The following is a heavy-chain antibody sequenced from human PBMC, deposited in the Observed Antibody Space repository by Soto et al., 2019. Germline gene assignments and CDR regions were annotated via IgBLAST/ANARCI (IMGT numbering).Heavy chain of an antibody. J-gene: IGHJ1*01. Sequence: TGGSLRLSCAASGFTVSSNYMSWVRQAPGKGLEWVSVIYSGGSTYYADSVKGRFTISRDNSKNTLYLQMNSLRAEDTAVYYCARDRIAVAGNPEYFQHWGQGTLVTAPQ. CDR2: IYSGGST. CDR1: GFTVSSNY. V-gene: IGHV3-66*01. D-gene: IGHD6-19*01. CDR3: ARDRIAVAGNPEYFQH.